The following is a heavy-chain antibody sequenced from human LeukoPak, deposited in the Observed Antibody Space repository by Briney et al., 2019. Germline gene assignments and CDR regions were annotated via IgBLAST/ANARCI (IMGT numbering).Heavy chain of an antibody. V-gene: IGHV1-2*02. J-gene: IGHJ4*02. CDR3: AREGSGFDFDY. Sequence: GASVKVSCKASGYTFTGYYMHWVRQAPGQGLEWMGWINPNSGGTKYVQKFQGRVTITRDTSITTAHMELTRLRSDDTAVYYCAREGSGFDFDYWGQGTLVTVSS. CDR1: GYTFTGYY. CDR2: INPNSGGT. D-gene: IGHD5-12*01.